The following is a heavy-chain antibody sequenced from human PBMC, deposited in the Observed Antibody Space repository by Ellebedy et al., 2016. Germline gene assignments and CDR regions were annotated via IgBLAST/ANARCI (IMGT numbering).Heavy chain of an antibody. CDR1: GLDSSKSV. V-gene: IGHV3-23*01. J-gene: IGHJ6*03. CDR3: ATRHKSYMDV. Sequence: GGSLRLSXAAAGLDSSKSVINWVRQAPGKGLEWISGLSLRTGRSFYADSVKGRFSISRDNSSATTFLQMDGLRPEDSAMYYCATRHKSYMDVWGSGTSVTVSS. CDR2: LSLRTGRS.